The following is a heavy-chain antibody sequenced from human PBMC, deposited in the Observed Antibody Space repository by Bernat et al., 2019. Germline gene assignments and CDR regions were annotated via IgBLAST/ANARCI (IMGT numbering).Heavy chain of an antibody. CDR2: IWYDGSNK. D-gene: IGHD6-13*01. CDR1: GFTFSSYG. V-gene: IGHV3-33*01. Sequence: QVQLVESGGGVVQPGRSLRLSCAASGFTFSSYGMHWVRQAPGKGLEWVAVIWYDGSNKYYADSVKGRFTISRDNSKNTLHLQMNSLRAGDTAVDYCARDSISQAADLDCWGQGTLVTVSS. CDR3: ARDSISQAADLDC. J-gene: IGHJ4*02.